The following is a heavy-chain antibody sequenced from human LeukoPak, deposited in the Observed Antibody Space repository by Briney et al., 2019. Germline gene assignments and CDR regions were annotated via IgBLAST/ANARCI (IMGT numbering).Heavy chain of an antibody. J-gene: IGHJ4*02. CDR3: ARDHKGTSSGSYYFDY. CDR1: GYTFTSYY. V-gene: IGHV1-46*01. CDR2: INPSGGST. Sequence: GASVKVSCKASGYTFTSYYMHWVRQAPGQGLEWMGIINPSGGSTSYAQKSQGRVTMTRDTSTSTVYMELSSLRSEDTAVYYCARDHKGTSSGSYYFDYWGQGTLVTVSS. D-gene: IGHD1-26*01.